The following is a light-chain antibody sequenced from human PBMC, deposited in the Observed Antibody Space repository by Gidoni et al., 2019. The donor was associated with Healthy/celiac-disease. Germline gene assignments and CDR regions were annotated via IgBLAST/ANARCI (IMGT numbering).Light chain of an antibody. CDR1: QSVLYSSNNKNY. CDR3: QQYYSTLT. Sequence: DIVMTQPPDSLAVSLGERATINCKSSQSVLYSSNNKNYIAWYQQKPGQPPKLLIYWASTRESGVPDRFSGSGSGTDFTLTISSLQAEDGAVYYCQQYYSTLTFGEGTKVEIK. J-gene: IGKJ4*01. CDR2: WAS. V-gene: IGKV4-1*01.